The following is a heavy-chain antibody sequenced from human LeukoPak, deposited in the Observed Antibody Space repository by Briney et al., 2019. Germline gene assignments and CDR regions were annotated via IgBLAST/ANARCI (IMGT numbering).Heavy chain of an antibody. D-gene: IGHD3-22*01. V-gene: IGHV4-30-4*01. CDR1: GGSISSGDYY. Sequence: PSQTLSLTCTVSGGSISSGDYYWSWIRQPPGKGLEWIAYMYYSGSTDYNPSLKSRVTVSADTSKNQLSLKLSSVTAADTAVYYCARPYYYDSRIDPWGQGILVTVSS. CDR2: MYYSGST. CDR3: ARPYYYDSRIDP. J-gene: IGHJ5*02.